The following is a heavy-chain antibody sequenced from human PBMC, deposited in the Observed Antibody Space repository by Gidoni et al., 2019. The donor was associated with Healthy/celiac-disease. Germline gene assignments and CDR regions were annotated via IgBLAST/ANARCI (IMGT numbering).Heavy chain of an antibody. V-gene: IGHV2-26*01. CDR3: ARGVVAATPHFDL. J-gene: IGHJ2*01. D-gene: IGHD2-15*01. Sequence: QVTLKESGPVLVKPTETLTLTCTVSGFSLSNARMGVSWIRQPPGKALEWLAHIFSNDEKSYSTSLKSRLTISKDTSKSQVVLTMTNMDPVDTATYYCARGVVAATPHFDLWGRGTLVTVSS. CDR2: IFSNDEK. CDR1: GFSLSNARMG.